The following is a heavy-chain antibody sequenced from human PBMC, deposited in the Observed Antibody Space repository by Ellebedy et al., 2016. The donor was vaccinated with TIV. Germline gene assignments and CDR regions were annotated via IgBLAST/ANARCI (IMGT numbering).Heavy chain of an antibody. Sequence: SDTLSLTXNVSGGSISSSSYHWGWIRQPPGKGLEWIGSIYYSGSSYYNPSLKSRVTISGDTTKNQFSLRLTSVTAADTAVYYCASRGGFERRIDHWGQGTLVTVSS. V-gene: IGHV4-39*01. D-gene: IGHD3-16*01. CDR2: IYYSGSS. J-gene: IGHJ4*02. CDR1: GGSISSSSYH. CDR3: ASRGGFERRIDH.